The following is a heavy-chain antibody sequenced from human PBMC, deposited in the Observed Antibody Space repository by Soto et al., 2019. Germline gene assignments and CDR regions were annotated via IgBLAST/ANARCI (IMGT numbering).Heavy chain of an antibody. CDR3: AREGRGKKAGYNGLVSLGY. CDR1: GSRFSNYV. V-gene: IGHV1-69*06. Sequence: QVQLVQSGAEVKTPGSSLKVSCKVSGSRFSNYVISWVRQAPGHGLEWLGRLIPIFNSTTYAQNFQGRVTITADNSTRTASLELSSLRSDDTAVYYCAREGRGKKAGYNGLVSLGYWGQGTLVTVSS. D-gene: IGHD2-2*02. CDR2: LIPIFNST. J-gene: IGHJ4*02.